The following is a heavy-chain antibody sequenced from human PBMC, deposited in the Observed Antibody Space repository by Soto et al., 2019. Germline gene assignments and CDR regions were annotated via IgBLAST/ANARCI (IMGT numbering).Heavy chain of an antibody. J-gene: IGHJ2*01. CDR2: IHHGGSS. CDR1: GDSISSDHW. Sequence: PSETLSLTCVVSGDSISSDHWWSWVRQPPGKGLEWIGEIHHGGSSNYNPSLRSRVTILLDTSKNQFSLILTSVTAADTAVYYCGRKQIDIWGRGALVTAPQ. V-gene: IGHV4-4*02. CDR3: GRKQIDI.